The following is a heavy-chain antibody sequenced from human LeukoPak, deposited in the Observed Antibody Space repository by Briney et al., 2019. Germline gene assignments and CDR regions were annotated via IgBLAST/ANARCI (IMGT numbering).Heavy chain of an antibody. CDR3: AREWFGELI. J-gene: IGHJ4*02. CDR1: GFTFSSYA. CDR2: ISYDGSNK. Sequence: GGSLRLSCAASGFTFSSYAMHWVRQAPGKGLEWVAVISYDGSNKYYAVSVKGRFTISRDNSKNTLYLQMNSLRADDTAVYYCAREWFGELIWGQGTLVTVSS. V-gene: IGHV3-30-3*01. D-gene: IGHD3-10*01.